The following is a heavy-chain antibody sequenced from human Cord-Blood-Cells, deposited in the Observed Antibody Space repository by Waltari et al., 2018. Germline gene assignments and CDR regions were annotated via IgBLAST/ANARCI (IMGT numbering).Heavy chain of an antibody. V-gene: IGHV4-4*07. J-gene: IGHJ3*02. CDR2: IYTSGST. D-gene: IGHD6-19*01. CDR1: GGSISSYS. CDR3: ARARDSSGWYSDAFDI. Sequence: QVQLQESGPGLVKPSETLSLPCTVSGGSISSYSWRWIRQPAGKGLEWIGRIYTSGSTNYNPSLKSRVTMSVDTSKNQFSLKLSSVTAADTAVYYCARARDSSGWYSDAFDIWGQGTMVTVSS.